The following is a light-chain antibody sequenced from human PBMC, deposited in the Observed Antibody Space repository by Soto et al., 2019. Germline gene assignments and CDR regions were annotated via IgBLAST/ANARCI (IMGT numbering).Light chain of an antibody. CDR2: DVS. J-gene: IGLJ3*02. V-gene: IGLV2-11*01. CDR3: CSYATNYNFRV. Sequence: QSALTQPRSVSGSPGQSVTISCTGTNSDIGGYNYVSWYQQHPGKAPKVMIYDVSRRPSGVPDRFSGSKSGNTASLTISGLQAEDEADDYCCSYATNYNFRVFGGGTKLTVL. CDR1: NSDIGGYNY.